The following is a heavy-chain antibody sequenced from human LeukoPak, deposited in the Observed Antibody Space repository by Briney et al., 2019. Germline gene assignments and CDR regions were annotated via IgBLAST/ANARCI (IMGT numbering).Heavy chain of an antibody. D-gene: IGHD6-13*01. Sequence: GGSLRLSCAASGFTFDDRGMSWVRQAPGKGLEWVSHINWNGASIGYADSVEGRFTISRDNAKTSLYLQMNSRRAEDTALYYCARHIAAAGTNWFDPWGQGTLVTVSS. J-gene: IGHJ5*02. CDR3: ARHIAAAGTNWFDP. V-gene: IGHV3-20*04. CDR1: GFTFDDRG. CDR2: INWNGASI.